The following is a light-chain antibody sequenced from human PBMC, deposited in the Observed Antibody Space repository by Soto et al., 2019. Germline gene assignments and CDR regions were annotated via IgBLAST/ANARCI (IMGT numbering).Light chain of an antibody. CDR1: QSIYKY. J-gene: IGKJ1*01. V-gene: IGKV3-11*01. CDR2: DAS. Sequence: EIVMTQSPATLSVSPGERATLPCRASQSIYKYLAWYQQKPGQAPRLLIYDASSRPTDIPARFSGSGSGTDFTLTISSLEPEDFALYYCQQSYSTPRTFGQGTKVE. CDR3: QQSYSTPRT.